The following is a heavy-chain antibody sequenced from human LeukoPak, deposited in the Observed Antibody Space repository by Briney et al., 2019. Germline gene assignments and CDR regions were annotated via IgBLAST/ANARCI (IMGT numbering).Heavy chain of an antibody. CDR1: GFSFSTSP. CDR2: ISGSGGST. CDR3: AKTGIDCSGGSCYSGMKFDY. D-gene: IGHD2-15*01. Sequence: PGGSLRLSCAASGFSFSTSPMSWVRQPPGKGLEWVSAISGSGGSTYYADSVKGRFTISRDNSKNTLYLQMNNLRAEDTAVYYCAKTGIDCSGGSCYSGMKFDYWGQGTLVTVSS. V-gene: IGHV3-23*01. J-gene: IGHJ4*02.